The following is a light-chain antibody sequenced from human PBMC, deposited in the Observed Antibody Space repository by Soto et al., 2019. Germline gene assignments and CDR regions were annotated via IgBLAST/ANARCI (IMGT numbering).Light chain of an antibody. Sequence: EMVLTQSPGTLSLSPGERATLSCSASQSVTNNFLAWYQHKPGQAPRCLIYVATIRTTCIQDGLSGSGSGEDFTHTISRLEPEYFAEYYCQKYGTSLTFGQGTNLEIK. CDR3: QKYGTSLT. V-gene: IGKV3-20*01. CDR1: QSVTNNF. CDR2: VAT. J-gene: IGKJ2*01.